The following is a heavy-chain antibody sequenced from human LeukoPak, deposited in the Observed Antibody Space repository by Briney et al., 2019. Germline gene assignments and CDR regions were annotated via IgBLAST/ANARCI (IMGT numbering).Heavy chain of an antibody. V-gene: IGHV1-69*05. CDR1: GGTFSSYA. Sequence: SVKVSCKASGGTFSSYAISWVRQAPGQGLEWTGRIIPIFGTANYAQKFQGRVTITTDESTSTAYMELSSLRSEDTAVYYCARDSGDIVVVVAATGLDPWGQGTLVTVSS. CDR3: ARDSGDIVVVVAATGLDP. D-gene: IGHD2-15*01. J-gene: IGHJ5*02. CDR2: IIPIFGTA.